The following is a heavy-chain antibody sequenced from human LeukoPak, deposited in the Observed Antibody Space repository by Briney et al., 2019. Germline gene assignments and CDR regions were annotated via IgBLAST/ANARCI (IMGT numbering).Heavy chain of an antibody. J-gene: IGHJ4*02. CDR3: ARTTYSGYDYARHRYFDY. D-gene: IGHD5-12*01. V-gene: IGHV4-30-2*01. Sequence: SETLSLTCAVSGGSISSGGYSWRWTRQPPGKGLEWMGYIYHSGSTYYNPSLKSRVTISVDRSKNQFSLKLSSVTAAGTAVYYCARTTYSGYDYARHRYFDYWGQGTLVTVSP. CDR2: IYHSGST. CDR1: GGSISSGGYS.